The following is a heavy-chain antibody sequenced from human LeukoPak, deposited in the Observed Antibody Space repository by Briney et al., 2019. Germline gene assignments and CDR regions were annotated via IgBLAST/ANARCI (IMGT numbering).Heavy chain of an antibody. Sequence: TSETLSLTCTVSGGSISSGTYYWNWIRQPAGTGLEWIGRIYTSGSTNYNPSFKSRVTISVDTSKNQFSLKLSSVTAADTAVYYCAREGYSYGYFVDYWGQGTLFTVSS. CDR2: IYTSGST. D-gene: IGHD5-18*01. V-gene: IGHV4-61*02. CDR3: AREGYSYGYFVDY. J-gene: IGHJ4*02. CDR1: GGSISSGTYY.